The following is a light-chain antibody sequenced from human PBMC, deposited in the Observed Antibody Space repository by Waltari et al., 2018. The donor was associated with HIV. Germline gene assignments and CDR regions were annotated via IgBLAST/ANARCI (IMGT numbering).Light chain of an antibody. V-gene: IGLV1-44*01. CDR3: AAWDDSLNGDVV. CDR1: TSDIGRHT. J-gene: IGLJ2*01. Sequence: QSVLPQPPSASGTPGQRVTISCSGSTSDIGRHTAIWYQQLPGTAPRLLIYTNNQRPSGVPDRFSGSKSGTSASLVISGLQSEDEADYFCAAWDDSLNGDVVFGGGTKLTVL. CDR2: TNN.